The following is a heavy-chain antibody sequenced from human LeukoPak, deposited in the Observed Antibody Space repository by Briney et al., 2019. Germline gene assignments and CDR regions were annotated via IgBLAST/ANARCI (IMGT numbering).Heavy chain of an antibody. D-gene: IGHD6-19*01. Sequence: SGTLSLTCTVSGGSISSYYWSWIRQPPGKGLEWIGYIYYSGSTNYNPSLKSRVTISVDTSRNQFSLKLSSVTAADTAVYYCARGEVAVAGYYYYGMDVWGQGTTVTVSS. CDR1: GGSISSYY. V-gene: IGHV4-59*01. J-gene: IGHJ6*02. CDR2: IYYSGST. CDR3: ARGEVAVAGYYYYGMDV.